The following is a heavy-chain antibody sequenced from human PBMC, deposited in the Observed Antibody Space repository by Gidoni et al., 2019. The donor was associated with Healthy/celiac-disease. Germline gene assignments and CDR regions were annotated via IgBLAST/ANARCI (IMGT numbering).Heavy chain of an antibody. CDR1: GFTFSSYS. CDR2: ISSSSSYI. D-gene: IGHD6-13*01. CDR3: ARVRRAAAAHDAFDI. J-gene: IGHJ3*02. V-gene: IGHV3-21*01. Sequence: EGQLVESGGGLVKPGGSLRLSCAASGFTFSSYSMNWVRQAPGKGLEWVSSISSSSSYIYYADSVKGRFTISRDNAKNSLYLQMNSLRAEDTAVYYCARVRRAAAAHDAFDIWGQGTMVTASS.